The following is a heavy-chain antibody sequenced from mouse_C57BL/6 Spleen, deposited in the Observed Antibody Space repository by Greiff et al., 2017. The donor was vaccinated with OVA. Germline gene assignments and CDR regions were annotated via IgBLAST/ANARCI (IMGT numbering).Heavy chain of an antibody. J-gene: IGHJ2*01. CDR2: IDPENGDT. Sequence: EVKLMESGAELVRPGASVKLSCTASGFNIKDDYMHWVKQRPEQGLEWIGWIDPENGDTEYASKFQGKATITADTSSNTAYLQLSSLTSEDTAVYYCTTPTVVAFDYWGQGTTLTVSS. CDR1: GFNIKDDY. CDR3: TTPTVVAFDY. V-gene: IGHV14-4*01. D-gene: IGHD1-1*01.